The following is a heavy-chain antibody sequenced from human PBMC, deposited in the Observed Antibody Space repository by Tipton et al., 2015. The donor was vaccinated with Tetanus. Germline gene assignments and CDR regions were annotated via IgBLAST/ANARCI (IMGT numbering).Heavy chain of an antibody. V-gene: IGHV5-51*01. Sequence: QLVQSGAEVGKPGESLKISCQGSGYNFSHYSIGWVRQLPGRGLEWMGIVDPRDSQATYGPSFQGQVTLSADRSINAAYLQWGSLKASDTGLYYCARRRSAVLSGAYHWYFDLWGRGTLVGVSS. D-gene: IGHD3-3*01. J-gene: IGHJ2*01. CDR3: ARRRSAVLSGAYHWYFDL. CDR1: GYNFSHYS. CDR2: VDPRDSQA.